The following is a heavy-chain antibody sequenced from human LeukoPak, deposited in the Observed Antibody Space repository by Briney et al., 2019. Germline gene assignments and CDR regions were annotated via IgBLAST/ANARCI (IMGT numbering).Heavy chain of an antibody. D-gene: IGHD3-22*01. CDR3: ARDRTYYYDSSGYPNDAFDI. CDR1: GGSISSSSYY. CDR2: IYYSGST. V-gene: IGHV4-39*07. Sequence: SETLSLTCTVSGGSISSSSYYWGWIRQPPGKGLEWIGSIYYSGSTYYNPSLKSRVTISVDTSKNQFSLKLSSVTAADTAVHYCARDRTYYYDSSGYPNDAFDIWGQGTMVTVSS. J-gene: IGHJ3*02.